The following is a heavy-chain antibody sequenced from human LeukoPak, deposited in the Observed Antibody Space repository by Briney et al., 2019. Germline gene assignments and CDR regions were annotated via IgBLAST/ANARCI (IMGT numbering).Heavy chain of an antibody. J-gene: IGHJ4*02. CDR1: GGSISSSSYY. CDR2: IYYSGST. V-gene: IGHV4-39*07. D-gene: IGHD5-12*01. CDR3: SRGLRYSQSYVAEY. Sequence: SETLSLTCTVSGGSISSSSYYWGWIRQPPGKGLEWIGSIYYSGSTYYNPSLKSRLSMSIDTSKNQFSLKLTSVTAADTAVYHCSRGLRYSQSYVAEYWGLGTLVTVSS.